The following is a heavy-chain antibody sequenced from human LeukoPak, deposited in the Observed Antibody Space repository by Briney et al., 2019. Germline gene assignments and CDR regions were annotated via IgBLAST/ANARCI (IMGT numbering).Heavy chain of an antibody. Sequence: GGSLRLSCAASGFTFSSYAMHWVRQAPGKGLEWVAVISYDGSNKYYADSVKGRFTISRGNSKNTLYLQMNSLRAEDTAVYYCARDFTAPLVLYYDFWSGYYASWGQGTLVTVSS. J-gene: IGHJ5*02. CDR2: ISYDGSNK. V-gene: IGHV3-30*04. CDR1: GFTFSSYA. CDR3: ARDFTAPLVLYYDFWSGYYAS. D-gene: IGHD3-3*01.